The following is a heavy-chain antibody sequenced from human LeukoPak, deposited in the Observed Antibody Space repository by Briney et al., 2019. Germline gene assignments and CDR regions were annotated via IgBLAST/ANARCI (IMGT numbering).Heavy chain of an antibody. CDR2: IYPGDSDT. V-gene: IGHV5-51*01. CDR1: GYSITNYW. Sequence: GESLKISCKGSGYSITNYWIGWVRQLPGKGLEFMGIIYPGDSDTRYSPSFQGQVTISADKSISTAYLQWSSLKASDTAMYYCARRDSSSFGLGIGIGFDPWGQGTLVTISS. J-gene: IGHJ5*02. D-gene: IGHD6-13*01. CDR3: ARRDSSSFGLGIGIGFDP.